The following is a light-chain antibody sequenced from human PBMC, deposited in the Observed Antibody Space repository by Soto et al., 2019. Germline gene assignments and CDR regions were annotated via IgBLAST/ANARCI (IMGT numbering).Light chain of an antibody. Sequence: EIVLTQSPGTLSLSPGERATLSCRASQSVSSRYLAWYQQKPGQAPRLLIYGASNRATGIPDRFSGSGSGTDFTLTISRLVPEDFAVYFCQQYGSSPPFTFGQGTKVDIK. CDR2: GAS. J-gene: IGKJ2*01. CDR3: QQYGSSPPFT. CDR1: QSVSSRY. V-gene: IGKV3-20*01.